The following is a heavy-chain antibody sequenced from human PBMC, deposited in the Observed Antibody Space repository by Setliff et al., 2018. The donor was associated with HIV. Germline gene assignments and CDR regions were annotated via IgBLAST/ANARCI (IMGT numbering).Heavy chain of an antibody. CDR3: VRHKDRWGAIDY. V-gene: IGHV3-7*01. CDR2: INQDGNEK. CDR1: GFSFGDFA. Sequence: PGGSLRLSCTASGFSFGDFALNWVRQAPGKGLEWVANINQDGNEKNYVDSVKGRFTISRDNAKNSLYLQMNSLRAEDTAVYYCVRHKDRWGAIDYWGQGTLVTVSS. D-gene: IGHD7-27*01. J-gene: IGHJ4*02.